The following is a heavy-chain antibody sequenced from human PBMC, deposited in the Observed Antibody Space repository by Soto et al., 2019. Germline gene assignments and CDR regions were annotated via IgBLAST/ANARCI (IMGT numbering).Heavy chain of an antibody. J-gene: IGHJ4*02. CDR3: ARLSKSGDLDY. CDR2: MRSKDDYYAT. CDR1: GFTFSAFA. V-gene: IGHV3-73*01. Sequence: PGGSLRLSCAASGFTFSAFAIHWVRQASGRGLEWVGRMRSKDDYYATAYSESLKGRFSISRDDSQSTAYLQMTGLRTEDTAMYYCARLSKSGDLDYWGQGTLVTVSS. D-gene: IGHD3-10*01.